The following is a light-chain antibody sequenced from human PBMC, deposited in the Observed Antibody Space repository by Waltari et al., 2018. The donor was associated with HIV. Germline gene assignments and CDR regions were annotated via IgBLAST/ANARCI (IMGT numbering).Light chain of an antibody. CDR1: SSNIGGTT. CDR3: AAWDDTLNGPV. CDR2: NDN. Sequence: QSVVTQPPSTSGTPGQRVTISCSGSSSNIGGTTVNLYRQFPGTGPKLLMYNDNQRPSGVPDRVSGSKSGTSASLAISGLQSEDEADYYCAAWDDTLNGPVFGGGTKLTVL. J-gene: IGLJ2*01. V-gene: IGLV1-44*01.